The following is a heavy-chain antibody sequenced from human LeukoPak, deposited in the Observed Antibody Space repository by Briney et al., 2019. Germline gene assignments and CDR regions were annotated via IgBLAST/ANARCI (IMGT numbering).Heavy chain of an antibody. CDR3: ARPSSLYYGSGSYAFDI. D-gene: IGHD3-10*01. CDR2: INTNTGNP. J-gene: IGHJ3*02. CDR1: GYTFTSYA. V-gene: IGHV7-4-1*02. Sequence: ASVKVSCKASGYTFTSYAMNWVRQAPGQGLEWMGWINTNTGNPTYAQGFTGRFVFSLDTSVSTAYLQISSLKAEDTAVYYCARPSSLYYGSGSYAFDIWGQGTMVTVSS.